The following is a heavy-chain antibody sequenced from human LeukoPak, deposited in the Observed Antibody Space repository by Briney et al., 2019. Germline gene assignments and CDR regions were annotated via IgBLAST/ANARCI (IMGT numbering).Heavy chain of an antibody. Sequence: PGGSLRLSCAASGFTFDDYGMSWVRQAPGKGLEWVSGINWNGGSTGYADSVKGRFTISRDNSKNTLYLQMNSLRAEDTAVYYCAKELSSGWYPGTIDYWGQGTLVTVSS. V-gene: IGHV3-20*04. CDR2: INWNGGST. J-gene: IGHJ4*02. CDR3: AKELSSGWYPGTIDY. D-gene: IGHD6-19*01. CDR1: GFTFDDYG.